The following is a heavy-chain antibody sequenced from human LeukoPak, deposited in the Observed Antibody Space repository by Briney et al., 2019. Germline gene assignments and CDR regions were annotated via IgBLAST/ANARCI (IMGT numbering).Heavy chain of an antibody. V-gene: IGHV4-59*11. CDR1: GGSLSGRS. D-gene: IGHD3-10*01. CDR3: ARGSGWYDP. J-gene: IGHJ5*02. Sequence: PSETLSLTCTVPGGSLSGRSWSWIRQPPGKGLEWIGYFHVSGTTNYNPSLQSRVTISVDMSKNQFSLRLSSVTAADTAVYFCARGSGWYDPWGQGTLVTVSS. CDR2: FHVSGTT.